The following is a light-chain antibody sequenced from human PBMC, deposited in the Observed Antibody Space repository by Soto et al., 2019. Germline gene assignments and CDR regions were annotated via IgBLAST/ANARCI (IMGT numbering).Light chain of an antibody. CDR1: QSVSSNY. V-gene: IGKV3-20*01. CDR3: QQYGSSPIT. CDR2: GVS. Sequence: EIVLTKSTGTLSLSPGERATLSCRASQSVSSNYLAWYQQIPGQAPRLIIYGVSSRAAGIPDRFSGSGSGTDCTLTISRLEPADVAVYYCQQYGSSPITFGQGTRLEI. J-gene: IGKJ5*01.